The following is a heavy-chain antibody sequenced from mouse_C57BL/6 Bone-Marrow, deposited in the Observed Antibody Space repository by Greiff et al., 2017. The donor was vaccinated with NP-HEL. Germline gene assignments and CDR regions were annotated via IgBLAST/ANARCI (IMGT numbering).Heavy chain of an antibody. J-gene: IGHJ4*01. CDR1: GFTFSDFY. D-gene: IGHD4-1*01. CDR3: ARDALGSMDY. V-gene: IGHV7-1*01. CDR2: SRNKANDYTT. Sequence: EVMLVESGGGLVQSGRSLRLSCATSGFTFSDFYMEWVRQAPGKGLEWIAASRNKANDYTTEYSASVKGRFIVSRDTSQSILYLQMNALRAEDTAIYYCARDALGSMDYWGQGTSVTVSS.